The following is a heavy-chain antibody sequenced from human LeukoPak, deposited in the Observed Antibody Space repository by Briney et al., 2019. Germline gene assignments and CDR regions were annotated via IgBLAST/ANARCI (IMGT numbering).Heavy chain of an antibody. CDR2: ISGSGVST. CDR1: GFTFDSFA. D-gene: IGHD4-17*01. J-gene: IGHJ4*02. Sequence: GGSLRLSCAASGFTFDSFAMSWVRQAPGKGLEWLSAISGSGVSTYYGDSVKGRFTISRDNSRDTLYLQMDSLRAEDTAVYYCAKRPTTVTTFGRDYWGQGTLVTASS. CDR3: AKRPTTVTTFGRDY. V-gene: IGHV3-23*01.